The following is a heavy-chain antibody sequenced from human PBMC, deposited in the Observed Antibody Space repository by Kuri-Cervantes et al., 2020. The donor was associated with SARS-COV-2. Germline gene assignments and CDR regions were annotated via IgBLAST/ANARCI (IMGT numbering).Heavy chain of an antibody. J-gene: IGHJ4*02. Sequence: GGSLRLSCAASGFTFSSYAMHWVRQAPGKGLEWVAVISYDGSNRYCADSVKGRFTISRDNSKNTLYLQMNSLGAEDTAVYYCARVVFDTAMVYFDYWGQGTLVTVSS. CDR1: GFTFSSYA. CDR2: ISYDGSNR. V-gene: IGHV3-30-3*01. D-gene: IGHD5-18*01. CDR3: ARVVFDTAMVYFDY.